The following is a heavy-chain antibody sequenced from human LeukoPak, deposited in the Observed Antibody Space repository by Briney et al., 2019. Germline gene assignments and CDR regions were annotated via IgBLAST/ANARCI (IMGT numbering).Heavy chain of an antibody. Sequence: SETLSLTCTVSGGSISSYYWSWIRQPPGKGLEWIGYIYYSGSTNYNPSLKSRVTTSVDTSKNQFSLKLSSVTVADTAVYYCASSKGATTYYYYYGMDVWGQGTTVTVSS. J-gene: IGHJ6*02. V-gene: IGHV4-59*01. D-gene: IGHD5-12*01. CDR1: GGSISSYY. CDR3: ASSKGATTYYYYYGMDV. CDR2: IYYSGST.